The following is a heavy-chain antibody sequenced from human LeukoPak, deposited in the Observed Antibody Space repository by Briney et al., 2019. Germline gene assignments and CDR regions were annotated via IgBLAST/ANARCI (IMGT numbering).Heavy chain of an antibody. CDR2: IYHSGST. D-gene: IGHD2-2*01. J-gene: IGHJ5*02. Sequence: SETLSLTCTVSGGSISSGGYYWSWIRQPPGKGLEWIGYIYHSGSTYYNPSLKSRVTISVDTSKNQFSLKLSSVTAADTAVYYCARSPQLGRFDPWGQGTLVTVSS. CDR1: GGSISSGGYY. CDR3: ARSPQLGRFDP. V-gene: IGHV4-30-2*01.